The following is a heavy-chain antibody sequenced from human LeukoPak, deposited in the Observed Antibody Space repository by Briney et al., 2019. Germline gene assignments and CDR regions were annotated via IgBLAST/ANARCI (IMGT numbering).Heavy chain of an antibody. Sequence: GGSLRLSCAASGFTASSNYMSWVRQAPGKGLEWVSVIYSGGSTYYADSVKGRFTISRDNSKNTLYLQMNSLRAGDTAVYYCARVKVAGTFWIDYWGQGTLVTVSS. CDR1: GFTASSNY. D-gene: IGHD6-19*01. CDR2: IYSGGST. V-gene: IGHV3-53*01. J-gene: IGHJ4*02. CDR3: ARVKVAGTFWIDY.